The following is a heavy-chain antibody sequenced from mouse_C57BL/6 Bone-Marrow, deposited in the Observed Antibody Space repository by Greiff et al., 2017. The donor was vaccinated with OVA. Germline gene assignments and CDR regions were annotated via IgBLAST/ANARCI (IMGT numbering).Heavy chain of an antibody. Sequence: VQLQQSGPELVKPGASVKISCKASGYTFTDYYMNWVKQSHGKSLEWIGDINPNNGGTSYNQKFKGKATLTVDKSSSTAYMELRSLTSEDSAVYYCARLYYGSEFDYWGQGTTLTVSS. D-gene: IGHD1-1*01. CDR3: ARLYYGSEFDY. CDR2: INPNNGGT. CDR1: GYTFTDYY. J-gene: IGHJ2*01. V-gene: IGHV1-26*01.